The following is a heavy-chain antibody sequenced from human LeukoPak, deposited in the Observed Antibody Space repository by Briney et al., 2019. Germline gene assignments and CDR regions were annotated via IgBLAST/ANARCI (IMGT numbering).Heavy chain of an antibody. D-gene: IGHD3-22*01. Sequence: GESLKISCKGSGYSFTGYWIGWVRQMPGKGLEWMGIIYPGDSDTRYSPSFQGQVTISADKSISTAYLQWNSLKASDTAMYYCARRVGYYYDSSGYYYLDYWGQGTLVTVSS. CDR3: ARRVGYYYDSSGYYYLDY. J-gene: IGHJ4*02. V-gene: IGHV5-51*01. CDR2: IYPGDSDT. CDR1: GYSFTGYW.